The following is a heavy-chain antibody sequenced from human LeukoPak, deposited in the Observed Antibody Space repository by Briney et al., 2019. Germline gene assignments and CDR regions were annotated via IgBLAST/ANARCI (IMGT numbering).Heavy chain of an antibody. J-gene: IGHJ4*02. CDR3: ARVASGSRGFDY. Sequence: ASVKVSCKASGYTFTGYYMHWVRQAPGQGLEWMGWINPNSGGTNYGQKFQGRVTMTRDTSISTAYMELSRLRSDDTAVYYCARVASGSRGFDYWGQGTLVTVSS. D-gene: IGHD1-26*01. CDR2: INPNSGGT. V-gene: IGHV1-2*02. CDR1: GYTFTGYY.